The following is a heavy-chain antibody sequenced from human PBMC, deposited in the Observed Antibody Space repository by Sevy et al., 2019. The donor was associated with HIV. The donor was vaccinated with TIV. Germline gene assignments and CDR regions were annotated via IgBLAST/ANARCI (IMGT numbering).Heavy chain of an antibody. Sequence: GGSLRLFCAASEFTVSSSYMSWVRQAPGKGLEWVSILYSGGSTYYAASVKGRFAVSRDNSKNTLYLQMNSLRAEDTAVYYCARAGTGSYRAYFDYWGQGTLVTVSS. CDR3: ARAGTGSYRAYFDY. CDR2: LYSGGST. V-gene: IGHV3-53*01. J-gene: IGHJ4*02. CDR1: EFTVSSSY. D-gene: IGHD1-26*01.